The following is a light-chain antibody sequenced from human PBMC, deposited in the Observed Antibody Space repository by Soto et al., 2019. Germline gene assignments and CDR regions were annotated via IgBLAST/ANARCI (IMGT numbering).Light chain of an antibody. CDR1: LSIVTY. Sequence: DIQMTQSPNSLSASVGDRVTITCRASLSIVTYLNWYQQKPGKAPNLLVYAASSLQSGVPSRFSGSGSGTDFTLTITTLQPEDFATYYCQQSYSTPWTFGQGTKVDIK. CDR3: QQSYSTPWT. V-gene: IGKV1-39*01. CDR2: AAS. J-gene: IGKJ1*01.